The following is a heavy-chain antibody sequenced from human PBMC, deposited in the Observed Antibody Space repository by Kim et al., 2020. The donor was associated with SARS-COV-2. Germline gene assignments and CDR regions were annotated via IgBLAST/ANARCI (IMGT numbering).Heavy chain of an antibody. J-gene: IGHJ6*02. V-gene: IGHV3-7*05. CDR1: GFPCGIYW. CDR3: LRGRGFTSQTYYAGMDV. Sequence: GGSLRLSCEASGFPCGIYWMNWVRQAPGKGLELVANIYKDGIEEYYVDSVKGRFTISRDNAKNSLYLQMNSLRAEDTAVYYCLRGRGFTSQTYYAGMDVWGQGTTVTVSS. CDR2: IYKDGIEE. D-gene: IGHD3-10*01.